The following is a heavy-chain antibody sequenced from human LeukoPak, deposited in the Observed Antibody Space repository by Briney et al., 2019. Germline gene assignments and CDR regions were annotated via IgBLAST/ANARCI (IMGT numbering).Heavy chain of an antibody. V-gene: IGHV4-34*01. CDR2: INHSGST. Sequence: SETPSLTCAVYGGSFSGYYWSWIGQPPGKGLEWIGEINHSGSTNYNPSLKSRVTISVDTSKNQFSLKLSSVTAADTAVYYCARGLVDTAMVSTWGQGTLVTVSS. J-gene: IGHJ5*02. CDR3: ARGLVDTAMVST. CDR1: GGSFSGYY. D-gene: IGHD5-18*01.